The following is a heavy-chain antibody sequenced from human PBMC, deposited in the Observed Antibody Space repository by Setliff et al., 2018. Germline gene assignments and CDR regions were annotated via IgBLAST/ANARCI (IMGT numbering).Heavy chain of an antibody. J-gene: IGHJ4*02. Sequence: SETLSLTCAVYGGSFNVYFWSWIRQPPGKGLEWIGEISHSGSTNYNPSLKSRVTMSVDKSKNQFSLKLKSVTAADTAVYYCAKFGPLDLTGDWALDNWGQGTLVTVSS. CDR2: ISHSGST. CDR3: AKFGPLDLTGDWALDN. V-gene: IGHV4-34*01. D-gene: IGHD7-27*01. CDR1: GGSFNVYF.